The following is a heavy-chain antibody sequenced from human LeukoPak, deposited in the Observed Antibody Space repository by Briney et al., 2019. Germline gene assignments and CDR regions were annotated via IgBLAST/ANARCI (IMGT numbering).Heavy chain of an antibody. Sequence: SQTLSLTCTVSGGSISSGDYYWGWIRQPPGKGLEWIGSIYYSGSTYYNPSLKSRVTISVDTSKNQFSLKLSSVTAADTAVYYCARAPIAAAGTEWRHAFDIWGQGTMVTVSS. J-gene: IGHJ3*02. D-gene: IGHD6-13*01. CDR3: ARAPIAAAGTEWRHAFDI. V-gene: IGHV4-39*07. CDR1: GGSISSGDYY. CDR2: IYYSGST.